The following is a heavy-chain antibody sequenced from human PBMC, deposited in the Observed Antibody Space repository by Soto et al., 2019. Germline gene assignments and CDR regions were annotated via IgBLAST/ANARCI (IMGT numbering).Heavy chain of an antibody. CDR2: ISGSGGST. CDR1: GFTFSSYA. Sequence: GGSLRLSCAASGFTFSSYAMTWVRQAPGKGLEWVSGISGSGGSTYYADSVKGRFTISRDNSKNTMYLQMNSLRAEDTAVYYCAKGVRSYYYYGMDVWGQGTTVTVSS. CDR3: AKGVRSYYYYGMDV. V-gene: IGHV3-23*01. J-gene: IGHJ6*02. D-gene: IGHD3-22*01.